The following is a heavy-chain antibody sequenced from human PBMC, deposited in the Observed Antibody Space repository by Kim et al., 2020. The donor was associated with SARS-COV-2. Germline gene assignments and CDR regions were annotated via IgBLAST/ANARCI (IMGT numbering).Heavy chain of an antibody. Sequence: NYAQKFQGRVTITADKSTSTAYMELSSLRSEDTAVYYCARIAALLYYFDCWGQGNLVTVSS. D-gene: IGHD6-6*01. CDR3: ARIAALLYYFDC. V-gene: IGHV1-69*02. J-gene: IGHJ4*02.